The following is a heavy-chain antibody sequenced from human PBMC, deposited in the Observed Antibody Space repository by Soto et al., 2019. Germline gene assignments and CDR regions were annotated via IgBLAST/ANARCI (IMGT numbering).Heavy chain of an antibody. CDR1: GSTFSTYE. CDR2: MNPDNGNT. D-gene: IGHD3-3*01. V-gene: IGHV1-8*01. J-gene: IGHJ4*02. Sequence: ASVKVSCKASGSTFSTYEINWVRRAAGQGLEWMGRMNPDNGNTGYAQKFQDRVTMTRNTSISTAYMELSSLRSDDTAVYYCARGPRESGEWLLFDYWGQGALVTVSS. CDR3: ARGPRESGEWLLFDY.